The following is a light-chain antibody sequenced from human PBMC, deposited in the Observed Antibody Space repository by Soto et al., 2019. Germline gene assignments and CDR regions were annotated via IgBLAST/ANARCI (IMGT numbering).Light chain of an antibody. CDR1: SSNIGAGYD. CDR3: QSYDSSLCGVV. V-gene: IGLV1-40*01. J-gene: IGLJ2*01. CDR2: GNS. Sequence: QSVLTQPPSVSGAPGQRVTISCTGSSSNIGAGYDVHWYQQLPGTAPKLLIYGNSNRPSGVPDRFSGSKSGTSASLAITGLQAEDEADYYCQSYDSSLCGVVFGGGTQVTVL.